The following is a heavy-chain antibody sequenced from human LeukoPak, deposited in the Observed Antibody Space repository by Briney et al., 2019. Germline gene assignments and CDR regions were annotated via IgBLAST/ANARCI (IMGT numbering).Heavy chain of an antibody. CDR1: GYTFTGYY. Sequence: ASVKVSCKASGYTFTGYYTHWVRQAPGQGLEWMGWINPNSGGTNYAQKFQGRVTMTRDTSISTAYMELSRLRSDDTAVYYCARDFIVVVPAASEAYYYYGMDVWGQGTTVTVSS. CDR2: INPNSGGT. CDR3: ARDFIVVVPAASEAYYYYGMDV. D-gene: IGHD2-2*01. J-gene: IGHJ6*02. V-gene: IGHV1-2*02.